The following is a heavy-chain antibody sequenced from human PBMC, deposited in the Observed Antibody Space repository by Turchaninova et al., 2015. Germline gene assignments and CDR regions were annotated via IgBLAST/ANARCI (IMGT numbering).Heavy chain of an antibody. CDR1: GFIFNSYW. CDR2: IRQDGGQT. V-gene: IGHV3-7*01. D-gene: IGHD2-15*01. Sequence: EVQLVESGGGLVYPGGSLGLSCEASGFIFNSYWVTWVRQSSGKGLEWVASIRQDGGQTYYMDSVKGRFTSSRDNAKNSVYLQMNSLRAEDSALYYCAKGGQDSDFWGQGTLVTVSS. CDR3: AKGGQDSDF. J-gene: IGHJ4*02.